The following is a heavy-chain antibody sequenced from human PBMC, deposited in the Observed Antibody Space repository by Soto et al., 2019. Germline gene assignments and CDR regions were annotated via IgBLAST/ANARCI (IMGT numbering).Heavy chain of an antibody. D-gene: IGHD3-9*01. CDR1: CYTFSSYA. CDR2: ISAYHGNT. V-gene: IGHV1-18*01. J-gene: IGHJ3*02. Sequence: QVQLVQSGSEVKKPGASVKVACKTSCYTFSSYAVTWVRQAPGHGLEWMGWISAYHGNTQVAQKFQGRVSMTRETSTATVYMELSSLRSDDTALYFCASGQGARYVILTGYWYAFEIWGHGKRVTFSS. CDR3: ASGQGARYVILTGYWYAFEI.